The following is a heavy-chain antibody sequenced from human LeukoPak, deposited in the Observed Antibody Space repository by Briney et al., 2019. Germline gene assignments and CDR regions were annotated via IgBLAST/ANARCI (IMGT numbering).Heavy chain of an antibody. J-gene: IGHJ4*02. CDR1: GGSISSYY. D-gene: IGHD1-26*01. V-gene: IGHV4-59*08. CDR2: IYYSGST. CDR3: ARRSGSYPYYFDY. Sequence: ESSETLSLTCTVSGGSISSYYWSWIRQPPGKGLEWIGYIYYSGSTNYDPSLKSRVTISVDTSKNQFSLKLSSVTAADTAVYYCARRSGSYPYYFDYWGRGTLVTASS.